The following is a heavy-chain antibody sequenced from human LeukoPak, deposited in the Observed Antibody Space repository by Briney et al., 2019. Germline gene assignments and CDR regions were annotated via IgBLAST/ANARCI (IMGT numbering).Heavy chain of an antibody. Sequence: SETLSLTCTVSGGSISSYYWSWIRQPPGKGLEWIGYIYYSGSTNYNPSLKSRVTISVDTSKNQFSLKLSSVTAADTAVYYCARRTPGSYLVDYWGQGTLVTVSS. J-gene: IGHJ4*02. V-gene: IGHV4-59*08. CDR1: GGSISSYY. CDR3: ARRTPGSYLVDY. D-gene: IGHD3-10*01. CDR2: IYYSGST.